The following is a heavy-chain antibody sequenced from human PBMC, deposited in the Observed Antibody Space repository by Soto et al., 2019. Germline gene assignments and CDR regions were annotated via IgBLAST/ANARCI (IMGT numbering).Heavy chain of an antibody. Sequence: EVQLVESGAGLVQPGGSLRLSCAASGFTFSSYWMHWVRQAPGKGLVWVSRINSDGSSTSYADSVKGRFTISRDNAKNTLYLQMNSLLAAETAVYYCVRTRLVVAAATRADYWGQGTLVTVSS. CDR3: VRTRLVVAAATRADY. V-gene: IGHV3-74*01. D-gene: IGHD2-15*01. J-gene: IGHJ4*02. CDR2: INSDGSST. CDR1: GFTFSSYW.